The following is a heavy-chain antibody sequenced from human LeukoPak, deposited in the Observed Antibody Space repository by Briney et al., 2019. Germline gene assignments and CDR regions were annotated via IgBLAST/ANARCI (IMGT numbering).Heavy chain of an antibody. CDR2: ISGSGGST. V-gene: IGHV3-23*01. CDR1: GFTFSSYA. CDR3: AKGHYSGYDYHFDY. D-gene: IGHD5-12*01. J-gene: IGHJ4*02. Sequence: PGGSLRLSCAASGFTFSSYAMSWVRQAPGKGLEWVSAISGSGGSTYYADSVKGRFTISRDNSKSTLYLQMNSLRAEDTAVYYCAKGHYSGYDYHFDYWGQGTLVTVSS.